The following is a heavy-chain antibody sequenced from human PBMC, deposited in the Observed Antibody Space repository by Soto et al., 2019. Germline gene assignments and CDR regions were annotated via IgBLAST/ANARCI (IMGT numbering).Heavy chain of an antibody. CDR1: GGTCSNYA. CDR3: ARHVTYSSSPDYSYYYGMDV. D-gene: IGHD6-6*01. Sequence: SVKVSCKASGGTCSNYAISWVRQAPGQGLEWMGGIIPIFGTANYAQKFQGRVTITADKSTSTAYMELSSLRSEDTAVYYCARHVTYSSSPDYSYYYGMDVWGQGTTVTVSS. CDR2: IIPIFGTA. V-gene: IGHV1-69*06. J-gene: IGHJ6*02.